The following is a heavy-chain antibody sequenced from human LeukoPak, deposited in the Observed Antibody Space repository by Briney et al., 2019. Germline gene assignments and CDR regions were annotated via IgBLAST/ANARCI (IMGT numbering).Heavy chain of an antibody. CDR1: GYSFTNYW. CDR2: IYPGDSDT. D-gene: IGHD2-2*01. Sequence: GESLKISCKGSGYSFTNYWIGWVRPMPGKGLGWMGIIYPGDSDTRYSPSFQGQVTISADKSISTAYLQWRSLEASDTAVYYCARHGHDTRLFIDYWGQGTLVTVSS. J-gene: IGHJ4*02. CDR3: ARHGHDTRLFIDY. V-gene: IGHV5-51*01.